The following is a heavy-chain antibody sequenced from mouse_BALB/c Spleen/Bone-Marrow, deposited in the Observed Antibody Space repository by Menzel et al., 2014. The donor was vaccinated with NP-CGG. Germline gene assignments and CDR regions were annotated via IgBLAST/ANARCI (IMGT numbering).Heavy chain of an antibody. Sequence: QVQLQQSGAELAKPGAPVKMSCKASGYTFTSYWMHWVKQRPGQGLEWIGNISPSTGYTEYNQKFKDKATLTADKSSSTAYVQLNSLTSEDSAVYYCARSYGKNVDYWGQGTTLTVSS. CDR3: ARSYGKNVDY. V-gene: IGHV1-7*01. CDR1: GYTFTSYW. J-gene: IGHJ2*01. CDR2: ISPSTGYT. D-gene: IGHD2-1*01.